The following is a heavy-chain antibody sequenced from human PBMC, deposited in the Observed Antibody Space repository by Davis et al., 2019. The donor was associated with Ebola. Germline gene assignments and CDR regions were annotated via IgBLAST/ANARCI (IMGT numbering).Heavy chain of an antibody. J-gene: IGHJ4*02. CDR3: ASGEFVDF. Sequence: SVKVSCKASGYTFTDFLMHWVRQAPGQGLKCMGLSNPSIGNTSIAQKFQGRVTLTRDTSTSTVHMDLSSLKSEDTAIYYCASGEFVDFWGQGTLVTVSS. V-gene: IGHV1-46*01. CDR1: GYTFTDFL. CDR2: SNPSIGNT. D-gene: IGHD3-10*01.